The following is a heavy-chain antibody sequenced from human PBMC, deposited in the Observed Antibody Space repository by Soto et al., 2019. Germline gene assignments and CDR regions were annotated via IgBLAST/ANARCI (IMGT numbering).Heavy chain of an antibody. J-gene: IGHJ5*02. V-gene: IGHV1-69*12. CDR2: IIPIFGTA. Sequence: QVQLVQSGAEVKKPGSSVKVSCKASGGTFSSYAISWVRQAPGQGLEWMGGIIPIFGTANYAQKFQGRVTIXXDXSXXTAYMELSSLRSEDTAVYYCAGGGSEVGARGWFDPWGQGTLVTVSS. CDR1: GGTFSSYA. CDR3: AGGGSEVGARGWFDP. D-gene: IGHD1-26*01.